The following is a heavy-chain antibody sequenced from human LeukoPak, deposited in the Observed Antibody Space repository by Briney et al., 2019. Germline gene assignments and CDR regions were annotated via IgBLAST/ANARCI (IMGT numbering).Heavy chain of an antibody. V-gene: IGHV1-46*01. J-gene: IGHJ4*02. Sequence: ASVKVSCEASGYTFTSYYMHWVRQAPGQGLEWMGIINPSGGSTSYAQKFQGRVTMTRDTSTSTVYMELSSLRSEDTAVYYCARDPRPDDSSGYFGYWGQGTLVTVSS. D-gene: IGHD3-22*01. CDR1: GYTFTSYY. CDR3: ARDPRPDDSSGYFGY. CDR2: INPSGGST.